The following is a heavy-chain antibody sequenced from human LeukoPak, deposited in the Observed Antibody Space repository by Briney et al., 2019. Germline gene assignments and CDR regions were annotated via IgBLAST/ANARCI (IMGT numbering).Heavy chain of an antibody. CDR2: MSYDGSNK. Sequence: PGRSLRLSCAASGFTFSSYGMHWVRQAPGKGLEWVAVMSYDGSNKYYADSVKGRFTISRDNSKNTLFLQMNSLRAEDTAVYYCAKDGLRHYDFWSGYSYYNYMDVWGKGTTVTVSS. J-gene: IGHJ6*03. CDR3: AKDGLRHYDFWSGYSYYNYMDV. CDR1: GFTFSSYG. V-gene: IGHV3-30*18. D-gene: IGHD3-3*01.